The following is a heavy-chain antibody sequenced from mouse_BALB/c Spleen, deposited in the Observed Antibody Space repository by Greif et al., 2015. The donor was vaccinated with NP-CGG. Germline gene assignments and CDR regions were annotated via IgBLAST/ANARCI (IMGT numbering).Heavy chain of an antibody. CDR1: GFTFSSFG. J-gene: IGHJ4*01. D-gene: IGHD2-4*01. V-gene: IGHV5-17*02. CDR3: ARLDDYGSDY. Sequence: DVKLVESGGGLVQPGGSRKLSCAASGFTFSSFGMHWVRQAPEKGLEWVAYISSGSSTIYYADTVKGRFTISRDNPKNTLFLQMTSLRSEDTAMYYCARLDDYGSDYWGQGTSVTVSS. CDR2: ISSGSSTI.